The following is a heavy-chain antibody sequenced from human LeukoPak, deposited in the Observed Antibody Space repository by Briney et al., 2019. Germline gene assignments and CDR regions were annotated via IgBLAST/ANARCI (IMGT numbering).Heavy chain of an antibody. CDR2: IDYSGST. CDR3: ARDLSGDY. CDR1: GGSISTYY. V-gene: IGHV4-59*01. J-gene: IGHJ4*02. D-gene: IGHD3-10*01. Sequence: PSETLSLTCTVSGGSISTYYWNWIRQPPGKGLEWIGYIDYSGSTNYNPSLKSRVTISVDTSKNQFSLKLSSVTAADTALYYCARDLSGDYWGQGTLVTVSS.